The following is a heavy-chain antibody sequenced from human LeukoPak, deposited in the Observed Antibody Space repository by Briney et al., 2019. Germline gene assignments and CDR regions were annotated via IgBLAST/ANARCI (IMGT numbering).Heavy chain of an antibody. D-gene: IGHD3-10*01. CDR3: VRDQAYYGSGSYSWYFDV. J-gene: IGHJ2*01. CDR1: GLNVSNHY. V-gene: IGHV3-66*01. Sequence: GGSLRLSCAASGLNVSNHYISWVRQAPAKGLEWVSIIYSGGTTHHAASVKGRFNISRDTSKNTLYLQMNSLRDEDTAVYFCVRDQAYYGSGSYSWYFDVWGRGTLVAVSS. CDR2: IYSGGTT.